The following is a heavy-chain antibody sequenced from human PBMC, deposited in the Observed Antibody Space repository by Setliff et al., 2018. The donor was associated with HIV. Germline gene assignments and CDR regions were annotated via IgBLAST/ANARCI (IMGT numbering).Heavy chain of an antibody. CDR3: ARGSFIGDYYFDY. Sequence: SETLSLTCTVSGGSISTYFWTWIRQPPGKGLEWIGYIYTSGSTNYNPSLKSRVTISVDTSKNQFSLKLSSVTAADTAVYYCARGSFIGDYYFDYWGQGTLVTVSS. CDR2: IYTSGST. D-gene: IGHD3-10*01. V-gene: IGHV4-4*08. J-gene: IGHJ4*02. CDR1: GGSISTYF.